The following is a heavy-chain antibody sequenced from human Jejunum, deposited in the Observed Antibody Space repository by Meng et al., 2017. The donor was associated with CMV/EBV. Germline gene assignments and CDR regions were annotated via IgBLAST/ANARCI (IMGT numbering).Heavy chain of an antibody. J-gene: IGHJ3*02. D-gene: IGHD3/OR15-3a*01. CDR3: ARTWTLDSFDI. Sequence: TVSGGSISSGRYYWNWIRQHPGKGLEWIGYIYYTGTTYYNPSLKSRVTISLDTSMNQFSLKLTSVTAADTAVYYCARTWTLDSFDIWGQGTMVTVSS. CDR2: IYYTGTT. V-gene: IGHV4-31*03. CDR1: GGSISSGRYY.